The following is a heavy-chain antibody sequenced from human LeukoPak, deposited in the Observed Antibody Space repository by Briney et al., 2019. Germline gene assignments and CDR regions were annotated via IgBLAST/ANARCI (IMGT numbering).Heavy chain of an antibody. CDR3: ARPTGSGLFILP. V-gene: IGHV4-39*01. D-gene: IGHD3/OR15-3a*01. Sequence: KPSETLSLTCTVSGVSISSSNSYWGWIRQPPGKGLEWIGSIYYSGNTYYNASLKSQVSISIDTSKNQFSLRLTSVTAADTAVYYCARPTGSGLFILPGGQGTLVTVSS. CDR2: IYYSGNT. J-gene: IGHJ4*02. CDR1: GVSISSSNSY.